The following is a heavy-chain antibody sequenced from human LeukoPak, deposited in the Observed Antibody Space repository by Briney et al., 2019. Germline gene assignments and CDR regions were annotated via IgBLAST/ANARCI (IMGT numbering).Heavy chain of an antibody. V-gene: IGHV3-48*03. J-gene: IGHJ4*02. CDR1: GFTFSSYE. D-gene: IGHD6-19*01. CDR2: ISSSGSTI. Sequence: GGSLRLSCAASGFTFSSYEMNWVRQAPGKGLEWVSYISSSGSTIYYADSVKGRFTISRDNAKKSLYLQMNSLRAEDTAVYYCARASNSSGWDEFDYWGQGTLVTVSS. CDR3: ARASNSSGWDEFDY.